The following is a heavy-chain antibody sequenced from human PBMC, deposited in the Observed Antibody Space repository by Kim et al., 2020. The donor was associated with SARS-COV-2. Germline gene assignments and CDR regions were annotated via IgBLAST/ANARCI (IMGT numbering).Heavy chain of an antibody. CDR3: ARDFDYYDSSGYPTGYFDY. CDR2: IYYSGST. CDR1: GGSISSGGYY. J-gene: IGHJ4*02. Sequence: SETLSLTCTVSGGSISSGGYYWSWIRQHPGKGLEWIGYIYYSGSTYYNPSLKSRVTISVDTSKNQFSLKLSSVTAADTAVYYCARDFDYYDSSGYPTGYFDYWGQGTLVTVSS. V-gene: IGHV4-31*03. D-gene: IGHD3-22*01.